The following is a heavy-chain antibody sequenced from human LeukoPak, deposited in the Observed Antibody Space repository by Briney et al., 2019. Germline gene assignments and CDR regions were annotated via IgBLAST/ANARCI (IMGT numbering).Heavy chain of an antibody. V-gene: IGHV4-59*08. CDR3: AGHVDMAAAVDY. CDR1: GGSISSYY. CDR2: IYHSGT. J-gene: IGHJ4*02. D-gene: IGHD6-13*01. Sequence: SETLSLTCTVSGGSISSYYWSWIRQHPGKGLEWIGYIYHSGTTYNPSLKSRVTISLDTSKKHFSLKLSSVTAADTAVYYCAGHVDMAAAVDYWGQGTLVTVSS.